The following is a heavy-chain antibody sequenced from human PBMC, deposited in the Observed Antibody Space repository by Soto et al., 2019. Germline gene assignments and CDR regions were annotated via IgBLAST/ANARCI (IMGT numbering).Heavy chain of an antibody. J-gene: IGHJ4*02. CDR3: AKAPNWNHESGYFDC. Sequence: EVQLLESGGGLVQPGGSLRLSCAASGFTFSNYAVTWVRQAPGRGLEWVSGVSGSGNTPYYADSVKGRFTISRDNSKNTLYLQMNSLRADDTAVYFCAKAPNWNHESGYFDCWGQGTLVTVSS. V-gene: IGHV3-23*01. CDR2: VSGSGNTP. CDR1: GFTFSNYA. D-gene: IGHD1-1*01.